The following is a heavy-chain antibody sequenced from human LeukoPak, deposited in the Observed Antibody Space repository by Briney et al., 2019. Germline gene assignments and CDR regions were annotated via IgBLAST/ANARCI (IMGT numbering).Heavy chain of an antibody. D-gene: IGHD5-18*01. CDR2: ISWNSGSI. CDR3: AKDNQPRGYSYGYPGY. V-gene: IGHV3-9*01. Sequence: GGSLRLSCAASGFTFDDYAMHWVRQAPGKGLEWVSGISWNSGSIGYADSVKGRFTISRDNAKNSLYLQMNSLRAEDTALYYCAKDNQPRGYSYGYPGYWGQGTLVTVSS. J-gene: IGHJ4*02. CDR1: GFTFDDYA.